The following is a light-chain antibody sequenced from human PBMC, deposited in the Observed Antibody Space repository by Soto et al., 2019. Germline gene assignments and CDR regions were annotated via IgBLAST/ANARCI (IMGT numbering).Light chain of an antibody. CDR1: SSDVGGYNY. CDR2: AVS. V-gene: IGLV2-14*01. J-gene: IGLJ1*01. CDR3: SSYTSGSTYV. Sequence: QSALTQPASVSGSPGQSITISCTGTSSDVGGYNYVSWYQQYPGKAPKLMIYAVSNRPSGISNRFSGSKSGNTASLTISGLQAEDEADYYCSSYTSGSTYVFGTGTKLTVL.